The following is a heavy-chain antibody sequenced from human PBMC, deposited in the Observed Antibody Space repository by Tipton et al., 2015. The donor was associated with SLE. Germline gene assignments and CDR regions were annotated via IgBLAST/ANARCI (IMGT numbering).Heavy chain of an antibody. V-gene: IGHV3-30-3*01. CDR2: ILKDGSFK. CDR3: AREVSAFWSGYYDY. J-gene: IGHJ4*02. Sequence: SLRLSCAASGYTFSYYEMNWVRQAPGKGLEWVALILKDGSFKYYADSVKGRFSISRDNAKNSLYLQMNSLRAEDTAVYYCAREVSAFWSGYYDYWGRGTLVTVSS. D-gene: IGHD3-3*01. CDR1: GYTFSYYE.